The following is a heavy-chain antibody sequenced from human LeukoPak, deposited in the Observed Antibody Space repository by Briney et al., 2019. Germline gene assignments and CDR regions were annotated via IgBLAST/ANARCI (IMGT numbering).Heavy chain of an antibody. CDR2: IYYSGST. D-gene: IGHD3-10*01. CDR1: GGSISSGDYY. CDR3: ASGGGYGSGSYDY. J-gene: IGHJ4*02. V-gene: IGHV4-30-4*01. Sequence: SETLSLTCIVSGGSISSGDYYWSWIRQPPGKGLEWIGYIYYSGSTYYNPSLKSRVTISVDTSKNQFSLKLSSVTAADTAVYYCASGGGYGSGSYDYWGQGTLVTVSS.